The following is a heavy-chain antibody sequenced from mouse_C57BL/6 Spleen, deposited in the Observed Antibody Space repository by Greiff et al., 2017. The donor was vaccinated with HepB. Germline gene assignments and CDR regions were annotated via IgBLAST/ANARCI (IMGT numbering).Heavy chain of an antibody. V-gene: IGHV1-53*01. Sequence: VQLQQPGPELVTPGASVKLSCKASGYTFTRYWMHWVTQRPGQGLEWIGHINPSNGGTNYNEQFKSQATLTVDKSSSTAYMQLSSLTSADSAVYESARGPRYVDVWGKGTTVTVAA. J-gene: IGHJ1*03. CDR3: ARGPRYVDV. CDR2: INPSNGGT. CDR1: GYTFTRYW.